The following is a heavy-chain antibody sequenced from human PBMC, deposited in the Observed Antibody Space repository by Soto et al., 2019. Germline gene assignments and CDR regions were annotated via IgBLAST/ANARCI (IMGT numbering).Heavy chain of an antibody. CDR1: GFTFSSYS. D-gene: IGHD3-3*01. CDR2: ISSSSSYI. CDR3: ARAPETFWSGYYPFDY. Sequence: GGSLRLSCAASGFTFSSYSMNWVRQAPGKGLEWVSSISSSSSYIYYADSVKGRFTISRDNAKNSLYLQMNSLRAEDTAVYYCARAPETFWSGYYPFDYWGQGTLVTVSS. V-gene: IGHV3-21*01. J-gene: IGHJ4*02.